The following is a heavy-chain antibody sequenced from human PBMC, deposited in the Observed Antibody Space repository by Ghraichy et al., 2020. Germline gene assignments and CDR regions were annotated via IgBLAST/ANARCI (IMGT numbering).Heavy chain of an antibody. CDR3: ARGGSGGSFDY. V-gene: IGHV3-7*01. CDR1: GFTVSSYW. J-gene: IGHJ4*02. CDR2: INRDGDEK. D-gene: IGHD2-15*01. Sequence: GGSLRLSCAASGFTVSSYWMSWVRQAPGKGLEWVANINRDGDEKYYVDAMKGRFTISRDNAKNSLYLQMNSLRAEDTAVYYCARGGSGGSFDYWGQGTLVTVSS.